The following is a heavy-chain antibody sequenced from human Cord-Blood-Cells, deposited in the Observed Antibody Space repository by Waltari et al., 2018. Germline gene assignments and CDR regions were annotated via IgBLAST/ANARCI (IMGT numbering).Heavy chain of an antibody. V-gene: IGHV3-53*01. CDR2: IYSGGST. CDR3: ARGPGIAAAGTFDY. Sequence: EVQLVESGGGLIQPGGSLRLSCAASGFTVSSNYMSWVRQAPGKGLEWVSIIYSGGSTYSADSVKGRFTISRDNSKNTLYLQMNSLRAEDTAVYYCARGPGIAAAGTFDYWGQGTLVTVSS. J-gene: IGHJ4*02. CDR1: GFTVSSNY. D-gene: IGHD6-13*01.